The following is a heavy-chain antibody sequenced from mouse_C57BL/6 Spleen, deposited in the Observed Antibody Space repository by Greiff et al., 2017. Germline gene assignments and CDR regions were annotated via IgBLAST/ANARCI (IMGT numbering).Heavy chain of an antibody. CDR1: GYAFSSSW. CDR2: IYPGDGDT. V-gene: IGHV1-82*01. CDR3: AREVPYYAMDY. Sequence: QVQLQQSGPELVKPGASVKISCKASGYAFSSSWMNWVKQRPGKGLEWIGRIYPGDGDTNYNGKFKGKATLTADKSSSTAYMQLSSLTSEDSAVYFCAREVPYYAMDYWGQGTSVTVSS. J-gene: IGHJ4*01.